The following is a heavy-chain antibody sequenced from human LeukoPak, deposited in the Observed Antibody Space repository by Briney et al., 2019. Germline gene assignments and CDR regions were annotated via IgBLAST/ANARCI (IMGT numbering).Heavy chain of an antibody. J-gene: IGHJ4*02. CDR1: GGSFSGYY. Sequence: SETLSLTCAVYGGSFSGYYWSWIRQPPGKGLEWIGEINHCGSTNYNPSLKSRVTISVDTSKNQFSLKLSSVTAADTAVYYCARGVSLTVTTPIDYWGQGTLVTVSS. CDR3: ARGVSLTVTTPIDY. D-gene: IGHD4-17*01. CDR2: INHCGST. V-gene: IGHV4-34*01.